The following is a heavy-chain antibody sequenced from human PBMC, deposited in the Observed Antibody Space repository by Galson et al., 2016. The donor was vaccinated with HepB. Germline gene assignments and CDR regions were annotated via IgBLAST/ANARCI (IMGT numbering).Heavy chain of an antibody. D-gene: IGHD3-10*01. V-gene: IGHV4-34*01. Sequence: SETLSLTCTVSVASINRGDFNWPWIRHTPGKGLEWIGELNQRGTPPTYNRSLVPRVTISVDTSKNQFSLNLKSVTAADTAVYYCARELGLRGIRMDVWGQGTTVIVSS. CDR2: LNQRGTPP. J-gene: IGHJ6*02. CDR3: ARELGLRGIRMDV. CDR1: VASINRGDFN.